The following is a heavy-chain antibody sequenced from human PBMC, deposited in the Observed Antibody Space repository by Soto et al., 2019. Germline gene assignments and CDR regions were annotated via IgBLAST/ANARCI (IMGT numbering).Heavy chain of an antibody. D-gene: IGHD3-16*02. V-gene: IGHV3-11*01. CDR3: ARGPYDDVWGSDPPHFDY. J-gene: IGHJ4*02. CDR1: GFTFSDYY. CDR2: ISSSGSTI. Sequence: QVQLVESGGGLVKPGGSLRLSCAASGFTFSDYYMSWIRQAPGKGLEWVSYISSSGSTIYYADSVKGRFTISRDNAKNPXXPQMNSLRAEDTAVYYCARGPYDDVWGSDPPHFDYWGQGTLVTVSS.